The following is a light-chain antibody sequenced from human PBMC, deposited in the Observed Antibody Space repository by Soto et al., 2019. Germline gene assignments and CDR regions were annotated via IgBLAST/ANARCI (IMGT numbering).Light chain of an antibody. J-gene: IGKJ1*01. V-gene: IGKV1-5*03. Sequence: DIQMTQSPSTLSASVGDRVTITCRASQSISSWLSWYQQEPGKPPKLLIYKASSLESGVPSRFDGSGSGTEFTLTISSLQPDDFATYYCLQYNSYPWTFGQGTKVDIK. CDR3: LQYNSYPWT. CDR2: KAS. CDR1: QSISSW.